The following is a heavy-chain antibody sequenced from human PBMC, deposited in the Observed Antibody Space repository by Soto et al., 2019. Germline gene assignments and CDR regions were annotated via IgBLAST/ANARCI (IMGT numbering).Heavy chain of an antibody. D-gene: IGHD6-13*01. Sequence: QLQLQESGPGLVKPSETLSLTCTVSGGSISSSNYYWGWIRQPPGKGLEWIGSIFYSGSPYYNPSLKSRVTISVDTSKTQFSLKLSSVTAADTAVYDCARSYSSSWYWVFDYWGQGTLVTVSS. CDR1: GGSISSSNYY. CDR3: ARSYSSSWYWVFDY. J-gene: IGHJ4*02. V-gene: IGHV4-39*01. CDR2: IFYSGSP.